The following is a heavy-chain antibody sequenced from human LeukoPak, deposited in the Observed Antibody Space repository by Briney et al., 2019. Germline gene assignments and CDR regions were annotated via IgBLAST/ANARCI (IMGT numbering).Heavy chain of an antibody. V-gene: IGHV4-34*01. J-gene: IGHJ4*02. Sequence: SETLSLTCAVYGGSFSGYYWSWIRQPPGKGLEWIGSIYHSGSTYYNPSLKSRVTISVDTSKNQFSLKLSSVTAADTAVYYCARAWYYYDSSGYSYYFDYWGQGTLVTVSS. CDR3: ARAWYYYDSSGYSYYFDY. CDR2: IYHSGST. CDR1: GGSFSGYY. D-gene: IGHD3-22*01.